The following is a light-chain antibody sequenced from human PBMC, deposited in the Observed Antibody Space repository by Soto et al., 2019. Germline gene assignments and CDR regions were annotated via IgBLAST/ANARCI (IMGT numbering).Light chain of an antibody. CDR2: GAS. CDR1: RNINSD. CDR3: QQYHYWWT. V-gene: IGKV3-15*01. J-gene: IGKJ1*01. Sequence: EIVMTQSPATLSVSPGERATLSCRASRNINSDLAWYQQKPGQAPRLLIYGASTRATGVPARFSGSGSGTEFTLTISSLQSEDFAVYYCQQYHYWWTFGQGTKVEIK.